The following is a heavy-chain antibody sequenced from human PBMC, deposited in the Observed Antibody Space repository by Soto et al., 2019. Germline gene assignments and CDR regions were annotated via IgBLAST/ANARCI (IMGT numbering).Heavy chain of an antibody. V-gene: IGHV3-21*01. J-gene: IGHJ6*03. CDR3: ARDPGRCSSTSCYGDYYYYYMDV. Sequence: GGSLRLSCAASGFTFSSHSMNWVRQAPGKGLEWVSSISSSSSYIYYADSVKGRFTISRDNAKNSLYLQMNSLRAEDTAVYYCARDPGRCSSTSCYGDYYYYYMDVWGKGTTVTVSS. D-gene: IGHD2-2*01. CDR1: GFTFSSHS. CDR2: ISSSSSYI.